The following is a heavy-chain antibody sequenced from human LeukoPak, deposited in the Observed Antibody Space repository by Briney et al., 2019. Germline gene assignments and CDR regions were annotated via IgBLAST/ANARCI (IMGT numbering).Heavy chain of an antibody. CDR3: TWTPFDH. CDR2: ITDSGTT. Sequence: GGSLRLSCAASGFPFTKAWMTWVRQAPGKGLEWVGTITDSGTTGYAASVKGRFTISRDDSQSTLQMNSLKTEDTGVYYCTWTPFDHWGQGTLVTVSS. CDR1: GFPFTKAW. D-gene: IGHD3/OR15-3a*01. V-gene: IGHV3-15*01. J-gene: IGHJ4*02.